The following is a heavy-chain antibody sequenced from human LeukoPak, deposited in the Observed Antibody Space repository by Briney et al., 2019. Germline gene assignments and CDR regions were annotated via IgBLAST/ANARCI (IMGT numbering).Heavy chain of an antibody. CDR1: GGSISSRSYH. CDR3: ASYYYGSGSYYEATAFDI. D-gene: IGHD3-10*01. Sequence: PSETLSLTCTVSGGSISSRSYHWSWIRQPAGKELEWIGRIYTSGSTNYNPSLKSRITMSVDTSKNQFSLKLSSVTAADTAVYYCASYYYGSGSYYEATAFDIWGQGTMVTVSS. V-gene: IGHV4-61*02. J-gene: IGHJ3*02. CDR2: IYTSGST.